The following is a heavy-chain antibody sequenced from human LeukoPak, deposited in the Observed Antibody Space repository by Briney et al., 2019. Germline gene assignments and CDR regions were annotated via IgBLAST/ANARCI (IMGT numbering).Heavy chain of an antibody. J-gene: IGHJ4*02. CDR2: ISSSSSNI. Sequence: KPGGSLRLSCAASGLTFSTYSMNWVRQAPGKGLEWVSSISSSSSNIYYADSLRGRFTISRDNAKNSLYLQMNSLRAEDTAVYYCARDLGGSGWQEYYFDYWGQGTLVTVSS. CDR1: GLTFSTYS. V-gene: IGHV3-21*01. D-gene: IGHD6-19*01. CDR3: ARDLGGSGWQEYYFDY.